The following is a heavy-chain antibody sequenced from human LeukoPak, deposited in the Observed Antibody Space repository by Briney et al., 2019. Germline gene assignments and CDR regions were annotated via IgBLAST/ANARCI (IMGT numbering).Heavy chain of an antibody. J-gene: IGHJ4*02. V-gene: IGHV3-23*01. CDR3: AKTQDSGIAVAGVDY. CDR1: GFTFSSYA. Sequence: GGSLRLSCAASGFTFSSYAVSWVRQAPGKGLEWVSAISGSGGSTYYADSVKGRFTIYRDNSKNTLYLQMNSLRAEDTAVYYCAKTQDSGIAVAGVDYWGQGTLVTVSS. D-gene: IGHD6-19*01. CDR2: ISGSGGST.